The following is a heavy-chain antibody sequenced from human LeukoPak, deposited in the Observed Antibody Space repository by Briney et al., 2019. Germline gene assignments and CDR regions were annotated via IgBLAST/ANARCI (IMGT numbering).Heavy chain of an antibody. V-gene: IGHV4-59*08. CDR1: GGSISSYY. D-gene: IGHD3-3*01. CDR2: IYYSGST. Sequence: SETLSLTCTVSGGSISSYYWSWIRQPPGKGLEWIGYIYYSGSTNYNPSLKSRVTISVDTSKNQFSLKLSSVTAADTAVYYCARTYYDFWSGYYRVYFDYWGQGTLVTASS. CDR3: ARTYYDFWSGYYRVYFDY. J-gene: IGHJ4*02.